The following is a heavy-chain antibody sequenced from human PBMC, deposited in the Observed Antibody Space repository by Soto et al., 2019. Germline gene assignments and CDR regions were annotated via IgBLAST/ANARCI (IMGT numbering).Heavy chain of an antibody. CDR1: GGTFSSFT. V-gene: IGHV1-69*01. CDR3: AKDRRADGESYCFYAMDV. J-gene: IGHJ6*02. D-gene: IGHD7-27*01. CDR2: IIPIYGTA. Sequence: QVQLVQSGAEVKKPGSSVKVSCKASGGTFSSFTISWVRQAPGQGLEWMGGIIPIYGTANYAQKFQGRVTITADASTRTPYMELSSLRSEDTAVYYCAKDRRADGESYCFYAMDVWGQGTTVTVSS.